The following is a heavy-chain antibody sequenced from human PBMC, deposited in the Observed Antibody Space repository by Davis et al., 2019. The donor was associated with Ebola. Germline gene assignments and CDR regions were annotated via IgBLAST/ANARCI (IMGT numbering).Heavy chain of an antibody. Sequence: SVKVSCKASGYSFINYGISWVRQAPGQGLEWMGWINPTSGGTNYAQKFQGRVTMTRDTSISTAYMELCRLRSDDTAVYYCARDRGTIFGVVITPLDYWGQGTLVTVSS. D-gene: IGHD3-3*01. CDR2: INPTSGGT. J-gene: IGHJ4*02. CDR3: ARDRGTIFGVVITPLDY. CDR1: GYSFINYG. V-gene: IGHV1-2*02.